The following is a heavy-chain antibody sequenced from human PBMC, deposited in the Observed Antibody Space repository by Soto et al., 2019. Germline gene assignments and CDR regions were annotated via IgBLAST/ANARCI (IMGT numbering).Heavy chain of an antibody. D-gene: IGHD1-26*01. CDR3: ARNRTGALFDY. CDR2: VYHSGST. V-gene: IGHV4-38-2*01. J-gene: IGHJ4*02. Sequence: GWIRQPPGKGLQWIGSVYHSGSTHYNPSLRSRVTISVDTSKNYFSLRLTSVTAADTAIYYCARNRTGALFDYWGQGAPVTVSS.